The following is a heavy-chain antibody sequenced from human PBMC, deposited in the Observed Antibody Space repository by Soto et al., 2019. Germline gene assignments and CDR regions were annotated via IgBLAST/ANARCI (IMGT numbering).Heavy chain of an antibody. D-gene: IGHD1-1*01. CDR2: ISAHNGNT. CDR3: AGVRGSSFWNSYFDY. J-gene: IGHJ4*02. V-gene: IGHV1-18*04. CDR1: GYTFTNYG. Sequence: ASVKVSCKASGYTFTNYGITWVRQARGQGLEWMGWISAHNGNTYYAQKLQGRVTMTTDTSTSTAYMELRSLRSADTAVYYCAGVRGSSFWNSYFDYWGQGTLVTVSS.